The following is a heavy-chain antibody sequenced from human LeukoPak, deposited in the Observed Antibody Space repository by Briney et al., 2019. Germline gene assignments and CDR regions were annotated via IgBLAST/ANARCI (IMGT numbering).Heavy chain of an antibody. D-gene: IGHD4-23*01. CDR3: ARVSGNSYSDAFDI. CDR2: INHSGST. Sequence: SETLSLTCAVYGGPFSGYYWSWIRQPPGKELEWIGEINHSGSTSYNPSLKSRVTISVDTSKNQFSLKLSSVTAADTAVYYCARVSGNSYSDAFDIWGQGTMVTVSS. CDR1: GGPFSGYY. J-gene: IGHJ3*02. V-gene: IGHV4-34*01.